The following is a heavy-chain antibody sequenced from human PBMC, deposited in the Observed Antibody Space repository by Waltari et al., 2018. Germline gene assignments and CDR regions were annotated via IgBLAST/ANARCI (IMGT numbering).Heavy chain of an antibody. CDR1: GYSISSGYY. D-gene: IGHD2-15*01. Sequence: QVQLQESGPGLVKPSETLSLTCAVSGYSISSGYYWGWIRQPPGQGLEWIGSIYHSGSTYYNPSLKSRVTISVDTSKNQFSLKLSSVTAADTAVYYCARVVGYCSGGSCSLSDWGQGTLVTVSS. CDR3: ARVVGYCSGGSCSLSD. J-gene: IGHJ4*02. CDR2: IYHSGST. V-gene: IGHV4-38-2*01.